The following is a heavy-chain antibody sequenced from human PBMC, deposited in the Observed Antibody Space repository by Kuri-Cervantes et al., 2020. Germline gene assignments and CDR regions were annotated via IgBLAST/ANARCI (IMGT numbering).Heavy chain of an antibody. CDR3: AREGVQWRVLDY. V-gene: IGHV3-30-3*01. J-gene: IGHJ4*02. D-gene: IGHD6-19*01. Sequence: GGSLRLSCAASRFTFSAYAMHWVRQAPGKGLEWVAVISYDGGNKYYADSVKGRFTISRDTSKNTLYLQMHSLRPEDTAVYYCAREGVQWRVLDYWGQGTLVTVSS. CDR2: ISYDGGNK. CDR1: RFTFSAYA.